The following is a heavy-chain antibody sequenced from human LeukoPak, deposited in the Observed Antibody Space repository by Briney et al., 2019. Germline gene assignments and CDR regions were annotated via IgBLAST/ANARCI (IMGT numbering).Heavy chain of an antibody. V-gene: IGHV4-34*01. CDR3: ARVLGYSGYDRRLPSDY. D-gene: IGHD5-12*01. CDR2: INHSGST. Sequence: SETLSLTCAVYGGSFSGYYWSWIRQPPGKGLEWIGEINHSGSTNYNPSLKGRVTISVDTSKNQFSLKLSSVTAADTAVYYCARVLGYSGYDRRLPSDYWGQGTLVTVSS. CDR1: GGSFSGYY. J-gene: IGHJ4*02.